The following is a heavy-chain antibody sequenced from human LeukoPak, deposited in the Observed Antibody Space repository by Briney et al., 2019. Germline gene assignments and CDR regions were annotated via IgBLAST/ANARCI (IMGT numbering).Heavy chain of an antibody. J-gene: IGHJ4*02. CDR1: GYSFTSYW. D-gene: IGHD3-3*01. Sequence: GESLKISCKGSGYSFTSYWIGWVRQMPGKGLEWMGIIYPADSDTRYSPSFQGQVTISADKSISTAYLQWSSLKASDTAMYYCARLDDFWSGYSNFDYWGQGTLVTVSS. CDR3: ARLDDFWSGYSNFDY. V-gene: IGHV5-51*01. CDR2: IYPADSDT.